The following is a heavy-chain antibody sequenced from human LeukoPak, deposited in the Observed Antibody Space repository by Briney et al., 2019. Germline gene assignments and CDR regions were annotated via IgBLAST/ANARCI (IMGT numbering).Heavy chain of an antibody. CDR2: MNPNSGNT. CDR1: GYTFTSYD. V-gene: IGHV1-8*01. CDR3: ASRITMVRGVQDY. Sequence: ASVKVSCKASGYTFTSYDINWVRQATGQGLEWMGWMNPNSGNTGYAQKFQGRVTMTRNTSISTAYMELSSLRSEDTAVYYCASRITMVRGVQDYWGQGTLVTVSS. J-gene: IGHJ4*02. D-gene: IGHD3-10*01.